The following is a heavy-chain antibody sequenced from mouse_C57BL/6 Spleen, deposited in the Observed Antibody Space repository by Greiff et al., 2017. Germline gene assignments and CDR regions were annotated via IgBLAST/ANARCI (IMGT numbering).Heavy chain of an antibody. D-gene: IGHD1-1*01. J-gene: IGHJ4*01. Sequence: VQLQQSGPELVKPGASVKISCKASGYSFTGYYMNWVKQSPEKSLEWIGEITPSTGGTTYNQKFKAKATLTVDKSSSTAYMQLKSLTSEDSAVYYCARKDYYGSRGAMDYWGQGTSVTVSS. CDR3: ARKDYYGSRGAMDY. CDR1: GYSFTGYY. CDR2: ITPSTGGT. V-gene: IGHV1-42*01.